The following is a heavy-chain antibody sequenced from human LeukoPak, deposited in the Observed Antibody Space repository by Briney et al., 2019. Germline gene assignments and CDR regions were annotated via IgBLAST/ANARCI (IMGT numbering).Heavy chain of an antibody. CDR2: ISDRGGTT. D-gene: IGHD3-10*01. V-gene: IGHV3-23*01. CDR3: ARDGNAWFGEAHIRYFDY. CDR1: GITLSNYG. J-gene: IGHJ4*02. Sequence: GSLRLSCAVSGITLSNYGMSWVRQAPGKGLEWVAGISDRGGTTNYADSVKGRFTISRDNAKNSLYLQMNSLRAEDTAVYYCARDGNAWFGEAHIRYFDYWGQGTLVTVSS.